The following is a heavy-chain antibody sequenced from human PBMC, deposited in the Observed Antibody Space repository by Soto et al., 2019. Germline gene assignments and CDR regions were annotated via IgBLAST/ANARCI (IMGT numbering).Heavy chain of an antibody. D-gene: IGHD6-13*01. Sequence: ASVKVSCKASGYTFTSYGISWVRQAPGQRLEWMGWISAYNGNTNYAQKLQGRVTMTTDTSTSTAYMELNSLRPEDTAVFYCARVEVEQLVLDYYYYGMDVWGQGTTVTVSS. CDR1: GYTFTSYG. CDR3: ARVEVEQLVLDYYYYGMDV. V-gene: IGHV1-18*01. CDR2: ISAYNGNT. J-gene: IGHJ6*02.